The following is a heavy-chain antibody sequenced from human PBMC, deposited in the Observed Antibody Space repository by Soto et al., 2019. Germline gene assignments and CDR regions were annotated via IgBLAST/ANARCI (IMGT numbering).Heavy chain of an antibody. CDR2: IYSGGST. CDR1: GFTVSSNY. J-gene: IGHJ4*02. D-gene: IGHD3-16*02. V-gene: IGHV3-53*02. CDR3: ARADTFGGVITNFDY. Sequence: EVQLVETGGGLIQPGGSLRLSCAASGFTVSSNYMSWVRQAPGKGLEWVSVIYSGGSTYYADSVKGRFTISRDNSKNTLYLQMNSLRAEDTAVYYCARADTFGGVITNFDYWGQGTLVTVSS.